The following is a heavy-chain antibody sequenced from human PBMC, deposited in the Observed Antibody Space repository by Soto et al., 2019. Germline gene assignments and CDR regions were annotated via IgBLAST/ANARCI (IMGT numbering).Heavy chain of an antibody. Sequence: QVQLVQSGAEVKKPGASVKVSCKASGYTFTSYYMHWVRQAPGQGLEWMGIINPSGGSTSYAQKFQGRVTMTRDTSTSTVYRELSSLRSEDTAVYYCARDRHCSGGSCYSDWFDPWGQGTLVTVSS. J-gene: IGHJ5*02. V-gene: IGHV1-46*03. CDR1: GYTFTSYY. CDR3: ARDRHCSGGSCYSDWFDP. CDR2: INPSGGST. D-gene: IGHD2-15*01.